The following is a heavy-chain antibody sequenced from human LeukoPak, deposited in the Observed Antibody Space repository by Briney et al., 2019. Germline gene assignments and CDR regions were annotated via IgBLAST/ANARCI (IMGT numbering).Heavy chain of an antibody. J-gene: IGHJ5*02. CDR1: GYTFTSYY. Sequence: ASVKVSCKASGYTFTSYYMHWVRQAPGQGLEWMGIINPSGGSTSYAQKFQGRVTMTRDMSTSTVYMELSSLRSEDTAVYYCARGYYDILTGSYLKGNWFDPWGQGTLVTVSS. CDR2: INPSGGST. V-gene: IGHV1-46*01. D-gene: IGHD3-9*01. CDR3: ARGYYDILTGSYLKGNWFDP.